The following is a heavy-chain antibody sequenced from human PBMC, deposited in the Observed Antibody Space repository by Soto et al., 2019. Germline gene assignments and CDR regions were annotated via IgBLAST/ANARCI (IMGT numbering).Heavy chain of an antibody. V-gene: IGHV3-74*01. Sequence: EVQLVESGGGVVQPGGSLRLSCAASGFTFSSYWMHWVRQAPGKGLVWVSSISTDASSTSYADPVKGRFTISRDNAKNTLYLQMNSVRAEDKAVYYCARLPNKSPQNWGQGTLVIVSP. CDR1: GFTFSSYW. J-gene: IGHJ1*01. CDR2: ISTDASST. CDR3: ARLPNKSPQN.